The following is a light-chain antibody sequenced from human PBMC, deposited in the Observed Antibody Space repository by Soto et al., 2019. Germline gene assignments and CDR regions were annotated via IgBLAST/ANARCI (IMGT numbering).Light chain of an antibody. CDR2: GAS. Sequence: VLTQSAGTLSLSPGERATLSCRASQSVNSNYLAWYQQKPGQAPRLLIYGASSRAAGIPDRFSGSGSRTYFTLTISRLEPEDSAVYYCQQYGSPGTFGQGTKVDIK. CDR1: QSVNSNY. J-gene: IGKJ1*01. V-gene: IGKV3-20*01. CDR3: QQYGSPGT.